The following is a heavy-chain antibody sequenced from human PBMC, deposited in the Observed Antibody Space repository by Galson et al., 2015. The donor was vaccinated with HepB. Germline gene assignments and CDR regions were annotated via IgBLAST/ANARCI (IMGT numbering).Heavy chain of an antibody. CDR3: ARDYNWNDLLFDY. J-gene: IGHJ4*02. CDR2: INPNRGGT. Sequence: SVKVSCKASGYTFTGYYIHWVRQAPGQGLEWMGWINPNRGGTNYAQKFQGRVTMTRDTSISTAYMELSRLKSDDTAVYYCARDYNWNDLLFDYWGQGTLVTVSS. D-gene: IGHD1-20*01. CDR1: GYTFTGYY. V-gene: IGHV1-2*02.